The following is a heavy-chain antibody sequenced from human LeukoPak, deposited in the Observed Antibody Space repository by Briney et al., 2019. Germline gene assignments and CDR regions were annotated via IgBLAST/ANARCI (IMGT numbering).Heavy chain of an antibody. V-gene: IGHV4-34*01. Sequence: PSETLSLTCAVYGGSFSGYYWSWIRQPPGKGLEWIREINHSGSTNYNPSLKSRVTISVDTSKNQFSLKLSSVTAADTAVYYCARGRSGSYYPPLLYWGQGTLVTVSS. CDR3: ARGRSGSYYPPLLY. CDR1: GGSFSGYY. D-gene: IGHD3-10*01. J-gene: IGHJ4*02. CDR2: INHSGST.